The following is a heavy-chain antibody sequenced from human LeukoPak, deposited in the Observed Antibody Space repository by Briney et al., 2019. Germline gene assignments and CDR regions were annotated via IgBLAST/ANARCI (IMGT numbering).Heavy chain of an antibody. CDR3: ARTTHRWYSRAFDI. V-gene: IGHV1-8*02. Sequence: ASVKVSCKASGYTFTFYDINWVRQATGQGLEWMGWMNPNSGNTGYAQKFQGRVTMTRNTSISTAYMELSSLRSEDTAVYYCARTTHRWYSRAFDIWGQGTMVTVSS. CDR1: GYTFTFYD. J-gene: IGHJ3*02. CDR2: MNPNSGNT. D-gene: IGHD6-13*01.